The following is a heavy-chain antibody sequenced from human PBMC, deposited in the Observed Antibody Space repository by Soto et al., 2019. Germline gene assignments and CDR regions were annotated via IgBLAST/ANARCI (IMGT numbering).Heavy chain of an antibody. D-gene: IGHD4-17*01. CDR3: ARVFTDYGDYKSYFDY. CDR2: ISAYNGHT. J-gene: IGHJ4*02. Sequence: ASVKVSCKASGYAFTSFGISWVRQAPGQGLEWMGWISAYNGHTNFAQKLQGRVTMTTDTSTSTAYMELRSLRSDDTAVYYCARVFTDYGDYKSYFDYWGQGTLVTVSS. V-gene: IGHV1-18*04. CDR1: GYAFTSFG.